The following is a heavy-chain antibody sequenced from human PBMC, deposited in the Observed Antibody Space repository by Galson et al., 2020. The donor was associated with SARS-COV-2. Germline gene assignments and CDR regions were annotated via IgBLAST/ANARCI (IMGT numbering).Heavy chain of an antibody. Sequence: SGPTLVKPTQTLTLTCSFSGFSLTTSQMGVGWIRLPPGKALEWLAVVYWNGDHRYSPSLRRRLAITKDTSRNQVVLTMTNVDPVDTATYYCAERKVYYDWVGHFDNWGQGTQVTVSS. CDR2: VYWNGDH. CDR3: AERKVYYDWVGHFDN. J-gene: IGHJ4*02. D-gene: IGHD3-9*01. V-gene: IGHV2-5*01. CDR1: GFSLTTSQMG.